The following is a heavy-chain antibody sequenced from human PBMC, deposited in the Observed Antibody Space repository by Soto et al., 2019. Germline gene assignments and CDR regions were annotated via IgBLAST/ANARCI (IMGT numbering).Heavy chain of an antibody. CDR1: GGSISSYY. Sequence: SETLSLTCTVSGGSISSYYWSWIRQPPGKGLEWIGYVYYSGSTNYNPSLKSRVTISVDTSKNQFSLKLSSVTAADTAVYYCARHFSPYYYMDVWGKGTTVTVSS. CDR3: ARHFSPYYYMDV. CDR2: VYYSGST. V-gene: IGHV4-59*08. J-gene: IGHJ6*03.